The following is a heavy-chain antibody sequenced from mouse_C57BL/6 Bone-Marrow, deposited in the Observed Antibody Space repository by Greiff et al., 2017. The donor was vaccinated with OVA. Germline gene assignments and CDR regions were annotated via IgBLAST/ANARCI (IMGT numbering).Heavy chain of an antibody. CDR3: ARGDLDYFDY. Sequence: QVQLKESGTEPVKPGASMKISCKASGYTFTDYYINWVKQRPGKGLEWIGWIYPGSGNTKYNEKFKGKATLTVDTYSRPAYMQLSSLTSEDSAVYFCARGDLDYFDYWGQGTTLTGSS. J-gene: IGHJ2*01. V-gene: IGHV1-84*01. CDR2: IYPGSGNT. CDR1: GYTFTDYY. D-gene: IGHD3-3*01.